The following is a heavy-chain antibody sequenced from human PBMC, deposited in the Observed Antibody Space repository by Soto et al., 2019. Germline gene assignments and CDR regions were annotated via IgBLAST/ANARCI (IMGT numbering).Heavy chain of an antibody. J-gene: IGHJ5*01. CDR1: GGSFITYG. V-gene: IGHV1-69*05. CDR3: ARPSPSVCGGGNCYRLDSSFDS. D-gene: IGHD2-21*01. CDR2: VIPLFKTP. Sequence: QVQLVQSGAEVKRPGSSVKVSCKASGGSFITYGITWVRQAPGQGPEWMGGVIPLFKTPKYAERFKGRLSITPDESTGTAYFGLSSLRSEDTAVYYCARPSPSVCGGGNCYRLDSSFDSWGQGTLVSVSS.